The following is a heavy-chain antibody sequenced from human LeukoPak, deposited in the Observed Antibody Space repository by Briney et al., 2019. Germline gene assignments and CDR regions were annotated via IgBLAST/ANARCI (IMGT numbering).Heavy chain of an antibody. V-gene: IGHV1-18*01. CDR3: AAGYCSSTSCYWLDY. D-gene: IGHD2-2*01. CDR2: ISAYNGNT. CDR1: GYTFTSYG. Sequence: ASVEVSCKASGYTFTSYGISWVRRAPGQGLEWMGWISAYNGNTNYAQKLQGRVTMTTDTSTSTAYMELRSLRSDDTAVYYCAAGYCSSTSCYWLDYWGQGTLVTVSS. J-gene: IGHJ4*02.